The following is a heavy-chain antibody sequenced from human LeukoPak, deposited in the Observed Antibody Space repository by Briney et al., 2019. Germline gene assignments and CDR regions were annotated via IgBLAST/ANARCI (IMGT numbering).Heavy chain of an antibody. D-gene: IGHD3-9*01. CDR2: VHRSGDT. V-gene: IGHV4-4*07. Sequence: SETLSLTCSVSGGSISSYYWSWIRQPAGKGLEWIGRVHRSGDTNYDPSLKSRLTMSVETSKNQISLRLRSVSAADTAVYYCARDDFEYSVHYGMDVWGQGTTVTVSS. CDR3: ARDDFEYSVHYGMDV. CDR1: GGSISSYY. J-gene: IGHJ6*02.